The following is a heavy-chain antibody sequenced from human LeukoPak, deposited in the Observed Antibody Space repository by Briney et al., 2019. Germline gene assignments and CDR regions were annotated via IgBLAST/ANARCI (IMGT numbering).Heavy chain of an antibody. Sequence: PGTSLRLSCAASGFTFTSYTMHWVRQPPGQGLEWVAATSYDEGNRYYADYVKGRFTISRDNSNNTLFLQMKSLRPEDTAVYFCARKSLWFKYYDYWGQGIWVTVSS. CDR1: GFTFTSYT. J-gene: IGHJ4*02. CDR2: TSYDEGNR. V-gene: IGHV3-30*01. D-gene: IGHD2-21*01. CDR3: ARKSLWFKYYDY.